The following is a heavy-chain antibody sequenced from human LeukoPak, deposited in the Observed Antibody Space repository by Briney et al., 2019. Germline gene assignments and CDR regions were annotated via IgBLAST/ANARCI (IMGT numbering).Heavy chain of an antibody. CDR3: ASMYSSSWTGFADY. V-gene: IGHV7-4-1*02. Sequence: ASVKVPCKASGYTFTSYAINWVRQAPGQGLEWMGWINTNTGNPTYAQGFTGRFVFSLDTSVSTAYLQISSLKAEDTAVYYCASMYSSSWTGFADYWGQGTLVTVSS. D-gene: IGHD6-13*01. CDR2: INTNTGNP. CDR1: GYTFTSYA. J-gene: IGHJ4*02.